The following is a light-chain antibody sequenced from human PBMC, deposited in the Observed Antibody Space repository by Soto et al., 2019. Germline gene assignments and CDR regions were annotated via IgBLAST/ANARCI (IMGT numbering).Light chain of an antibody. J-gene: IGLJ1*01. CDR1: SSDVGHYNY. CDR3: SSYTSSSTYV. V-gene: IGLV2-14*01. CDR2: DVS. Sequence: QSVLAQPASVSGSPGQSITISCTGTSSDVGHYNYVSWYQQHPGKAPKLMIYDVSNRPSGVSNRFSGSKSGNTASLTISGLQAEDEDAYYCSSYTSSSTYVFGTGTKVTVL.